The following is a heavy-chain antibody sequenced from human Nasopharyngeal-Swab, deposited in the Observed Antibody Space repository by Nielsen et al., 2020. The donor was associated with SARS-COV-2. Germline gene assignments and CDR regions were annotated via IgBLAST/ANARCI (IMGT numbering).Heavy chain of an antibody. V-gene: IGHV1-69*13. CDR3: AAVVGYCSSTSCYTRVYYYYMDV. Sequence: SVKVSCKASGGTFSSYAISWVRQAPGQGLEWMGGIIPIFGTANCAQKFQGRVTITADESTSTAYMELSSLRSEDTAVYYCAAVVGYCSSTSCYTRVYYYYMDVWGKGTTVTVSS. D-gene: IGHD2-2*02. CDR1: GGTFSSYA. CDR2: IIPIFGTA. J-gene: IGHJ6*03.